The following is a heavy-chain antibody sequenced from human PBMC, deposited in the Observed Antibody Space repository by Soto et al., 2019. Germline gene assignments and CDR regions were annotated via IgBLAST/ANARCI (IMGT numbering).Heavy chain of an antibody. CDR1: GYTFTSYG. J-gene: IGHJ4*02. Sequence: ASVKVSCKASGYTFTSYGISWVRQAPGQGLEWMGWISAYNGNTYHAQKLQGRVTMTTDTSTSTAYMELRSLRSEDTAIYYCARDPVGATHFDYWGQGAPVTISS. V-gene: IGHV1-18*01. CDR3: ARDPVGATHFDY. D-gene: IGHD1-26*01. CDR2: ISAYNGNT.